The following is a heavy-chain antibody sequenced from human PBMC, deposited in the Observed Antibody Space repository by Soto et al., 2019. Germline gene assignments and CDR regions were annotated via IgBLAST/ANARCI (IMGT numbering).Heavy chain of an antibody. Sequence: QVQLVESGGGVVQPGRSLRLSCAASGFTFSSYAMHWVRQAPGKGLEWVAVISYDGSNKYYADSVKGRFTISRDNSKNTLYLQMNSLRAEDTAVYYCAARIAVAGLDYWGQGTLVTVSS. V-gene: IGHV3-30-3*01. CDR3: AARIAVAGLDY. D-gene: IGHD6-19*01. J-gene: IGHJ4*02. CDR2: ISYDGSNK. CDR1: GFTFSSYA.